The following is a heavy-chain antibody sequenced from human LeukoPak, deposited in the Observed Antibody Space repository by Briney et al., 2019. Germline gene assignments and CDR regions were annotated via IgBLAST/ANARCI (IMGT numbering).Heavy chain of an antibody. CDR3: ARDARGAGTFFGSRYYYYGMDV. V-gene: IGHV4-59*12. Sequence: PSETLSLTCTVSGGSISSYYWSWIRQPPGKGLEWIGYIYYSGSTNYNPSLKSRVTISVDTSKNQFSLKLSSVTAADTAVYYCARDARGAGTFFGSRYYYYGMDVWGQGTTVTVSS. J-gene: IGHJ6*02. CDR2: IYYSGST. CDR1: GGSISSYY. D-gene: IGHD6-19*01.